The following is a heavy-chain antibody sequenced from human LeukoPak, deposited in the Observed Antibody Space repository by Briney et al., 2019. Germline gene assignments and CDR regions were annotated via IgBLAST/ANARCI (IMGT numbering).Heavy chain of an antibody. CDR1: GGSISSSSYY. CDR2: IYYSGST. J-gene: IGHJ4*02. CDR3: ARGYYYDSSGYYHFDY. V-gene: IGHV4-39*07. D-gene: IGHD3-22*01. Sequence: SETLSLTCTVSGGSISSSSYYWGWIRQPPGKGLEWIGSIYYSGSTYYNPSLKSRVTISVDTSKNQFSLKLSSVTVADTAVYYCARGYYYDSSGYYHFDYWGQGTLVTVSS.